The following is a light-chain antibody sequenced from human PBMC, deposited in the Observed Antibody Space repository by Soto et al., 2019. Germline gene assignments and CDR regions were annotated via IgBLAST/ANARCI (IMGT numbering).Light chain of an antibody. J-gene: IGLJ3*02. CDR1: SGHSSYI. Sequence: QSVLTQSSSASASLGSSVKLTCTLSSGHSSYIIAWHQQQPGKAPRYLMKLEGSGSYNKGSGVPDRFSGSSSGADRYLTISNLQSEDEADYYCETWDSNGAWVFGGGTKLTVL. V-gene: IGLV4-60*03. CDR3: ETWDSNGAWV. CDR2: LEGSGSY.